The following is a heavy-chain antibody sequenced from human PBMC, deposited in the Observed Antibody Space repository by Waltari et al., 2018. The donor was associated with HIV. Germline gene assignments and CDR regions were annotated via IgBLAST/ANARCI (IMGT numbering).Heavy chain of an antibody. Sequence: QLQLQESGPGLVQPSETLSLTCTVSGGSISGSSYYWGWIRQPPGKGLEWIGNIYYSGSTYYNPSLKSRVTISVDTSKNQFSLKLSSVTAADTAVYYCARRGYCSSISCYRPRYFDYWGQGTLVTVSS. D-gene: IGHD2-2*01. CDR1: GGSISGSSYY. V-gene: IGHV4-39*01. CDR3: ARRGYCSSISCYRPRYFDY. CDR2: IYYSGST. J-gene: IGHJ4*02.